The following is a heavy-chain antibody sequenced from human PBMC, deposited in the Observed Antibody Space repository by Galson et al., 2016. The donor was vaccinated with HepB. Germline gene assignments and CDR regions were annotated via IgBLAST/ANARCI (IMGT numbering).Heavy chain of an antibody. V-gene: IGHV4-39*01. D-gene: IGHD3-22*01. CDR1: GDFINTSNLS. CDR2: IYYSGST. J-gene: IGHJ4*02. CDR3: ARHNYYDSSGRIDF. Sequence: SETLSLTCTVSGDFINTSNLSWGWIRQPPGKGLEWIGSIYYSGSTYYNPSLRVTISMDPSKNQFSLMLTSVTAADTAVYYCARHNYYDSSGRIDFWGQGTLVTVSS.